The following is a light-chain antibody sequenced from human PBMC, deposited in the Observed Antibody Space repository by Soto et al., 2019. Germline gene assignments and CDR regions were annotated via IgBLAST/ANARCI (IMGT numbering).Light chain of an antibody. CDR3: TSYTSSSTYV. J-gene: IGLJ1*01. CDR1: SSDVGGYNY. Sequence: QSALTQSASVSGSPGQSITISCTGTSSDVGGYNYVSWYQQHPGKAPKLIIYEVRNRPSGVSNRFSGSKSGNTASLTISGLQAEDEADFYCTSYTSSSTYVFGTGTKVTVL. V-gene: IGLV2-14*01. CDR2: EVR.